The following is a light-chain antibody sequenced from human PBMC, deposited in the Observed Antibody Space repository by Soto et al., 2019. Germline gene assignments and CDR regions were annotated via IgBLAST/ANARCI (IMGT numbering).Light chain of an antibody. CDR2: EVN. CDR1: SSEVGGYNY. Sequence: QSARNRAASASGAAGGGVTISCTGTSSEVGGYNYVSWYQQHPGKAPKLMIYEVNKRPSGVPDRFSGYKSGNTASLTVSGLQAEDEAYYYCSSYAGSNNFGVFGTGIKVTVL. J-gene: IGLJ1*01. CDR3: SSYAGSNNFGV. V-gene: IGLV2-8*01.